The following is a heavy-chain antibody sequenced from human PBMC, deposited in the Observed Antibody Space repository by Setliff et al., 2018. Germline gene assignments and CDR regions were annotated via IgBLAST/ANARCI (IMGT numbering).Heavy chain of an antibody. CDR1: VNTFIAYY. D-gene: IGHD3-9*01. V-gene: IGHV1-2*02. CDR3: AGVDVLTASPF. Sequence: GASVKVSCKASVNTFIAYYIHWVRQAPGQGLEWMGWINPNSAGTNYAQKFQGRVTMAWDASITTAYLDLSRLTSDDTASYYCAGVDVLTASPFWGLGTRVTVSS. CDR2: INPNSAGT. J-gene: IGHJ4*02.